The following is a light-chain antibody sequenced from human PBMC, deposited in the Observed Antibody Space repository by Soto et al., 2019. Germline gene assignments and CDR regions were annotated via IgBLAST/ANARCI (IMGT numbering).Light chain of an antibody. CDR2: DVS. CDR3: CSYAGSYSLYV. CDR1: NSDVGSYNF. V-gene: IGLV2-11*01. Sequence: QSVLTQPASVSGSPGQSITISCTGTNSDVGSYNFVSWYQQHPGKAPKLMIYDVSKRPSGVPDRFSGSKSGNTASLTISGLQAEDEADYYCCSYAGSYSLYVFGSGTKVTVL. J-gene: IGLJ1*01.